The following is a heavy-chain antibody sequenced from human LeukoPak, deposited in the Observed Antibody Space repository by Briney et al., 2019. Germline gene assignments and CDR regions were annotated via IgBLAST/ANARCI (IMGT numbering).Heavy chain of an antibody. J-gene: IGHJ4*02. D-gene: IGHD5-24*01. CDR1: GFTFSNYW. CDR3: ATLEMATITADY. CDR2: IKFDGSDK. V-gene: IGHV3-7*01. Sequence: GGSLRLSCAASGFTFSNYWMSWVRQAPGKGLEWVANIKFDGSDKFYVDSVKGRFTISRDNAKNLLYLQMNSLRVEDTAVYYCATLEMATITADYWGQGTLVTVSS.